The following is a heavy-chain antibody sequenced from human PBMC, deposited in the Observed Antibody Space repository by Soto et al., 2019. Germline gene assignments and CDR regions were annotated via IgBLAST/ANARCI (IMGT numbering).Heavy chain of an antibody. J-gene: IGHJ6*02. CDR1: GGSFSGYY. D-gene: IGHD2-21*02. V-gene: IGHV4-34*01. Sequence: SDTLSLTCAVYGGSFSGYYWSWIRQPPGKGLEWIGEINHSGSTNYNPSLKSRVTISVDTSKNQFSLKLSSVTAADTAVYYCARDQQIVVVTAFYPHGMDVWGQGTKVTVYS. CDR2: INHSGST. CDR3: ARDQQIVVVTAFYPHGMDV.